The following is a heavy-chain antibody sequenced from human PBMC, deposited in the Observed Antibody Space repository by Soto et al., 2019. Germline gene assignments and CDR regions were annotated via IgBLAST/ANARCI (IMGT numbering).Heavy chain of an antibody. Sequence: GESLKISCKGSGYSFTSYWIGWVRQMPGKGLESMGIIYPVDSDTRYSPSFQGQVTISADKSISTAYLQWSSLKASDTAMYYCARTAAAGKYYYGMDVWGQGTTVTVSS. CDR2: IYPVDSDT. CDR3: ARTAAAGKYYYGMDV. J-gene: IGHJ6*02. CDR1: GYSFTSYW. D-gene: IGHD6-13*01. V-gene: IGHV5-51*01.